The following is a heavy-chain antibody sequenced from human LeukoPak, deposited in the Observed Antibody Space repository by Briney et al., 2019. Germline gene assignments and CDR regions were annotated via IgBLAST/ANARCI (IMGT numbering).Heavy chain of an antibody. CDR2: ISSRSSYT. V-gene: IGHV3-11*06. CDR3: AREAWGTVTDY. J-gene: IGHJ4*02. D-gene: IGHD4-17*01. CDR1: GFSFSDYY. Sequence: GGPLRLSCAASGFSFSDYYMSWIRQAPGKGLEWVSYISSRSSYTNYADSVKGRFTISRDNAKNSLYLQMNSLRAEDTAVYYCAREAWGTVTDYWGLGTLVTVSS.